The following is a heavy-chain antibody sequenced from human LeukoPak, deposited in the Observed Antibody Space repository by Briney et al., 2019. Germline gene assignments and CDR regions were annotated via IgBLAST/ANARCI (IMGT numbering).Heavy chain of an antibody. V-gene: IGHV4-59*01. CDR3: ARQAPREFAEAFDS. D-gene: IGHD3-10*01. Sequence: SETLSLTCTVPGGSISSYYWSWIRQPPGKGLEWIGYIYYSGSTNYNPSLMSRVTLSVATSKNQFSMKLSSVTAADTAVYYCARQAPREFAEAFDSGGQGTMVTVCS. CDR2: IYYSGST. CDR1: GGSISSYY. J-gene: IGHJ3*02.